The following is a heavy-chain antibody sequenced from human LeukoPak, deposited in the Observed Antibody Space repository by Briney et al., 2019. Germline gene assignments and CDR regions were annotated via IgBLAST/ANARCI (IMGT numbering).Heavy chain of an antibody. D-gene: IGHD1-26*01. J-gene: IGHJ3*02. CDR2: IGWSSNI. Sequence: GGSLRLSCAASGFTFSSYSTNWVRQAPGKGLEWVSYIGWSSNIYYADSVKGRFTISRDNAKNSLYLQMNGLRDEDTALYYCARDSAYAFDIWGQGTKVTVSS. V-gene: IGHV3-48*02. CDR3: ARDSAYAFDI. CDR1: GFTFSSYS.